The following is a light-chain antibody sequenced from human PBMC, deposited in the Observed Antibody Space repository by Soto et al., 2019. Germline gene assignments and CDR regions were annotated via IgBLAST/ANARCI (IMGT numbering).Light chain of an antibody. Sequence: QSALTQPASVSGSPEQSITISCTGTSIDVGGYNYVSWYQQHPGKAPKLVIFDVSDRPSGVSNRFSGSKSGNTASLTISGLQPEDEAEYYCSSYTTSSTHLFGGGTKATVL. J-gene: IGLJ2*01. CDR3: SSYTTSSTHL. CDR1: SIDVGGYNY. CDR2: DVS. V-gene: IGLV2-14*03.